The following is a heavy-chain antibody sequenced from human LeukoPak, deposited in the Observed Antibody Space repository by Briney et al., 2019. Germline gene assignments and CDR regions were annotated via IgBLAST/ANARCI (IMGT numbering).Heavy chain of an antibody. J-gene: IGHJ4*02. CDR2: MSFDVNNK. Sequence: GRSLRLSCVASGFTFSSYAMHWVRQAPGKGLEWVATMSFDVNNKYYADSVRGRFTISRDNSKNTLYLQMNSLRAEDTAVYSCARGYCTSSSCYNDYWGQGTLVTVSS. CDR3: ARGYCTSSSCYNDY. V-gene: IGHV3-30*04. CDR1: GFTFSSYA. D-gene: IGHD2-2*02.